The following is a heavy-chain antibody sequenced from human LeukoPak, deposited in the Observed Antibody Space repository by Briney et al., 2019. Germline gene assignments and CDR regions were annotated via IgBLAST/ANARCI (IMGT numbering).Heavy chain of an antibody. J-gene: IGHJ6*02. CDR2: INADGGRT. CDR3: GTWAFYHGLDV. Sequence: PGGSLRLSCVASGFTLDAYAMHWVRQARGKGLEWVSHINADGGRTYYADSVKGRFTISRDNSKNSLYLEMTSLRAEDSALYYCGTWAFYHGLDVWAEGPRSPSP. V-gene: IGHV3-43*02. CDR1: GFTLDAYA. D-gene: IGHD1-26*01.